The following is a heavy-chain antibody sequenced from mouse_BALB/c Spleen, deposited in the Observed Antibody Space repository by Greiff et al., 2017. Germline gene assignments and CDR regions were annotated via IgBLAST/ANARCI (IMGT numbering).Heavy chain of an antibody. Sequence: VQLKESGPELEKPGASVKISCKASGYSFTGYNMNWVKQSNGKSLEWIGNIVPYDGGTSYNQKFKGKATLTVDKSSSTAYMQLKSLTSEDSAVYYCARGVYGSSHHFEYWGQGTTVTVST. D-gene: IGHD1-1*01. CDR1: GYSFTGYN. CDR3: ARGVYGSSHHFEY. J-gene: IGHJ2*01. CDR2: IVPYDGGT. V-gene: IGHV1S135*01.